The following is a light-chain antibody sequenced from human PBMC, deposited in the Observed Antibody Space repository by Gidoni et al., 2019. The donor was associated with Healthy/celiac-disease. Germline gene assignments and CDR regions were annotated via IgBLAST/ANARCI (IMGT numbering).Light chain of an antibody. J-gene: IGLJ1*01. CDR2: SNN. CDR3: AAWDDSLNGHV. V-gene: IGLV1-44*01. Sequence: QSVLTQPPSASGTPGQRVTISCSGSSSNIGSNTVNWYQQPPGTAPKLLIYSNNQRPSGVPDLFSGSKSGTSASLAISGLQSEDEADYYCAAWDDSLNGHVFGTGTKVTVL. CDR1: SSNIGSNT.